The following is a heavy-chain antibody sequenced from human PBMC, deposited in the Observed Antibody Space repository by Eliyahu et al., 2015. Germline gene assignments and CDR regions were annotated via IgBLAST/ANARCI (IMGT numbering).Heavy chain of an antibody. CDR2: ISGSGGSR. D-gene: IGHD1-1*01. V-gene: IGHV3-23*01. Sequence: EVQLLESGGGLVQPGGSLRLSCAASGFTFSSYAMSWVRQAPGKGLEWVSGISGSGGSRDHADSVKGRFTISRDNSKNTLYLQMNSLRAEDTAVYYCAKVRTFYYYYDMDVWGQGTTVTVSS. J-gene: IGHJ6*02. CDR3: AKVRTFYYYYDMDV. CDR1: GFTFSSYA.